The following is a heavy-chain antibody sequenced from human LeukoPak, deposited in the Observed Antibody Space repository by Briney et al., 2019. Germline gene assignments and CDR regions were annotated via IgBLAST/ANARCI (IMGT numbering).Heavy chain of an antibody. V-gene: IGHV4-61*01. D-gene: IGHD5-18*01. CDR3: AREGRYRYGYNEYHLYMDI. Sequence: PSETLSLTCSVSGGSISSSNYYWSWIRQSPGKGLEWIGYIYYDGSTNYNPSLRGRVTISVDTPKNQFSLKLSSVTAAETAVYYCAREGRYRYGYNEYHLYMDIWGKGTTVTVSS. J-gene: IGHJ6*03. CDR2: IYYDGST. CDR1: GGSISSSNYY.